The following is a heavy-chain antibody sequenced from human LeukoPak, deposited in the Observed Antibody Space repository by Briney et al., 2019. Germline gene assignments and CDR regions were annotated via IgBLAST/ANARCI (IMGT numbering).Heavy chain of an antibody. J-gene: IGHJ6*02. D-gene: IGHD3-10*01. Sequence: GASVKVSCKASGYTFTGYYMHWVRQAPGQGLEWMGRINPSSGGTNYAQKFQGRVTMTRDTSISTAYMELSRLRSDDTAVYYCARDRWFGELLSHYYYGMDVWGQGTTVTVSS. V-gene: IGHV1-2*06. CDR3: ARDRWFGELLSHYYYGMDV. CDR2: INPSSGGT. CDR1: GYTFTGYY.